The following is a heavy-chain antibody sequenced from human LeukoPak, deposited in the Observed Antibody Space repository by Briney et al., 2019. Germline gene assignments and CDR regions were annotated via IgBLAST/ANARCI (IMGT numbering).Heavy chain of an antibody. Sequence: PGGSLRLSCAASGFIFSNDAMHWVRQAPGKGLEWVAFIWSDGSNKYYADSVKGRFTISRDNAKNSLYLQMNSLRTEDTAMYYCARGPTRANSSDYWGQGTLVTVSS. CDR3: ARGPTRANSSDY. CDR2: IWSDGSNK. D-gene: IGHD2/OR15-2a*01. V-gene: IGHV3-33*01. J-gene: IGHJ4*02. CDR1: GFIFSNDA.